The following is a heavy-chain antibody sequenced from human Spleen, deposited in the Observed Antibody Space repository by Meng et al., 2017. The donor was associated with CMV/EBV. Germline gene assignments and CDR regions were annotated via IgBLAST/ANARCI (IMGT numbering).Heavy chain of an antibody. CDR1: GFTFSSYW. Sequence: GESLKISCAASGFTFSSYWMHWVRQVPGKGLVWVSRISSDESYTRYADSVKGRFSVSRDNSKNILYLQLNSLKVEDTAVYYCAKGTLDQTAMVVNWGQGTLVTVSS. J-gene: IGHJ4*02. V-gene: IGHV3-74*01. CDR2: ISSDESYT. CDR3: AKGTLDQTAMVVN. D-gene: IGHD5-18*01.